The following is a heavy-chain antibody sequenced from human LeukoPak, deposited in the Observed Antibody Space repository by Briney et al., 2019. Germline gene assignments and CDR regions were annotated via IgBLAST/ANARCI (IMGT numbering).Heavy chain of an antibody. CDR3: ARVGYGSGSYYKRGYFDY. V-gene: IGHV4-59*01. CDR2: IYYSGST. Sequence: PSETLSLTCTVSGGSISSYYWSWIRQPPGKGLEWIGYIYYSGSTNYNPSLKSRVTISVDTSKNQFSLKLSSVTAADTAVYYCARVGYGSGSYYKRGYFDYWGQGTLVTVSS. J-gene: IGHJ4*02. D-gene: IGHD3-10*01. CDR1: GGSISSYY.